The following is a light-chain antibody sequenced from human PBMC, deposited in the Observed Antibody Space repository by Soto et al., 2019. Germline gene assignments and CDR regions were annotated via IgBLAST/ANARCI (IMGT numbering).Light chain of an antibody. Sequence: EIVLTQSPGTLSLSPGERATLSCRASQSVSSSYLAWYQHKPGQAPRLLIYAASSRATGIPDRFSGSGSGTDFTLTISRLAPEDFAVYYCQQYGSSPMYTFGQGTKLEIK. CDR1: QSVSSSY. CDR3: QQYGSSPMYT. V-gene: IGKV3-20*01. CDR2: AAS. J-gene: IGKJ2*01.